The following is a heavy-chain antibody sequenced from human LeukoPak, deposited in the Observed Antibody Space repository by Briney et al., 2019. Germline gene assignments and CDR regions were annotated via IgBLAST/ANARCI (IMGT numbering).Heavy chain of an antibody. CDR2: MHYSGST. J-gene: IGHJ4*02. Sequence: SETLSLTCTVSGVSVSNSNFYWGWIRRPPGKGPEFIGSMHYSGSTYYNPSLKSRVAAFVDTSKNQFSLNLRFVTDADTAVYYCARGVYCSSASCYWDWGQGTLVTVSS. V-gene: IGHV4-39*02. CDR1: GVSVSNSNFY. D-gene: IGHD2-2*01. CDR3: ARGVYCSSASCYWD.